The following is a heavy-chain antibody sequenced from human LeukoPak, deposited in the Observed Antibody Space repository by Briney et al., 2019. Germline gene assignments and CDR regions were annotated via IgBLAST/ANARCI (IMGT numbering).Heavy chain of an antibody. CDR2: IRSKAYGGTT. CDR3: IRDVFDIVVVPAAMPEYYYGMDV. D-gene: IGHD2-2*01. CDR1: GLIFGDYA. Sequence: SLRLTCPASGLIFGDYAMSWVRQARGKGLEGVGLIRSKAYGGTTEYAASVKGRFTISRDDSKSIAYLLINSVKTEDTAVYYCIRDVFDIVVVPAAMPEYYYGMDVWGQGTTVTVSS. J-gene: IGHJ6*02. V-gene: IGHV3-49*04.